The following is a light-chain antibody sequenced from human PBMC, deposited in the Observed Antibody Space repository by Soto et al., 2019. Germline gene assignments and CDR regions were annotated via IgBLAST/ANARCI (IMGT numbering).Light chain of an antibody. Sequence: DIQMTQSPSTLSASVGDRVAITCRASRSISTWLAWYQQKPGKAPKSLIYATSNLQSGVPSRFSGSGFGTEFTLTISSLQPEDFATYYCQQYNSYSPAFGHGTRLEIK. CDR1: RSISTW. J-gene: IGKJ5*01. V-gene: IGKV1-5*01. CDR3: QQYNSYSPA. CDR2: ATS.